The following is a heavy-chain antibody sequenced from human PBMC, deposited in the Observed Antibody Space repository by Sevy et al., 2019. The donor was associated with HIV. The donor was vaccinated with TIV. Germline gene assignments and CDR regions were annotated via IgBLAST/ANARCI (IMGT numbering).Heavy chain of an antibody. Sequence: GGSLRLSCAASGFTFSSAWMSWVRQAPGKGLEWVGRIKSKTDGGTTDYAAPVKGRFTISRDDSKNTLNLQMNSLKTADTAVCYCATEYGDISELHHPWGQGTLVTVSS. J-gene: IGHJ5*02. V-gene: IGHV3-15*01. CDR3: ATEYGDISELHHP. CDR1: GFTFSSAW. D-gene: IGHD2-15*01. CDR2: IKSKTDGGTT.